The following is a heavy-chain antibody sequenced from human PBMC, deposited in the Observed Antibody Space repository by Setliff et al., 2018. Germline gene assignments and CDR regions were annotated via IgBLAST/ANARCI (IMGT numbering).Heavy chain of an antibody. CDR2: INPSGGLT. D-gene: IGHD3-3*01. CDR1: GYTLSKYY. J-gene: IGHJ3*02. Sequence: ASVKVSCKASGYTLSKYYMHWVRQAPGQGLEWMGIINPSGGLTKYAQKFQGRVTMTSDTSTNTVYLEVSSLRSEDTAVYFCARDRFYNSWSGTAITAPHDAFDIWGQGTMVTVSS. CDR3: ARDRFYNSWSGTAITAPHDAFDI. V-gene: IGHV1-46*03.